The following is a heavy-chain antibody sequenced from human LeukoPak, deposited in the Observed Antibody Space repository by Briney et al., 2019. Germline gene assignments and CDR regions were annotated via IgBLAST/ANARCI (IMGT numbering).Heavy chain of an antibody. J-gene: IGHJ4*02. D-gene: IGHD4-17*01. V-gene: IGHV3-23*01. CDR1: GFTFSTYS. CDR2: IYGNGGRT. CDR3: AKVLQPDGVWDVDY. Sequence: GGSLRLTCAAYGFTFSTYSMSWIRQAPGKGLEWVSGIYGNGGRTFYADSEKRRFIILRDNYKNTLLLHMDILTADTPALNFCAKVLQPDGVWDVDYWGQGTLVTVSA.